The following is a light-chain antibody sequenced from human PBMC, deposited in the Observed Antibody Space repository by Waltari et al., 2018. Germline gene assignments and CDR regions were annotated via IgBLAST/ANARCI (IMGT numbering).Light chain of an antibody. CDR2: GSS. CDR3: QQYDSSPYT. V-gene: IGKV3-20*01. CDR1: LRPSSSY. Sequence: EIVLTQSPGTLSLSPGERAALPCRASLRPSSSYLAGYQQKPGQAPTLLISGSSSRATGIPDRFSGSGSETDFTLTISRLEPEDFAVYYCQQYDSSPYTFGQGTKLEIK. J-gene: IGKJ2*01.